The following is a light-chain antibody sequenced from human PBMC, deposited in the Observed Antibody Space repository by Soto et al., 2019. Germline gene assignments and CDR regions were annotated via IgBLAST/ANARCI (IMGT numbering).Light chain of an antibody. Sequence: QSALTQPASVSGSPGQSITISCTGTSSDVGGYDFVSWYQQHPGKAPKLMIYDVSNRPSGVSDRFSGPKSGNTASLTISGLQAEDEADYYCSSYTRSTTLVFGGGTKLTVL. CDR3: SSYTRSTTLV. CDR1: SSDVGGYDF. V-gene: IGLV2-14*03. CDR2: DVS. J-gene: IGLJ2*01.